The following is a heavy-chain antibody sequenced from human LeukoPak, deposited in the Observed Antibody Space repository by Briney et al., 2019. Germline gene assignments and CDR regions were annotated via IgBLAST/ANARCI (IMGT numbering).Heavy chain of an antibody. Sequence: PSETLSLTCTVSAGSISSSSYYWGWIRQPPGKGLEWIGSIYYSGSTYYNPSLKSRVTISVDTSKNQFSLKLSSVTAADTAVYYCARVYYDILTGYSYYFDYWGQGTLVTVSS. D-gene: IGHD3-9*01. CDR1: AGSISSSSYY. CDR2: IYYSGST. V-gene: IGHV4-39*07. J-gene: IGHJ4*02. CDR3: ARVYYDILTGYSYYFDY.